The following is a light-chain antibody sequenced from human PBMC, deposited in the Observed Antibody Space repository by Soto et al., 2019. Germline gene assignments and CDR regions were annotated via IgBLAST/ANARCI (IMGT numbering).Light chain of an antibody. V-gene: IGKV2D-29*01. Sequence: SVVTQTQLSLSVTPGPPPSICCKSGQSLLHSDGKTYLYWYLQKPGQPPQXXIYEVSNRFSGVPGRFSGSGSGTDFTLKISRVEAEDVMVYYCMQSIQLPITFCQGTRLEIK. CDR2: EVS. CDR3: MQSIQLPIT. CDR1: QSLLHSDGKTY. J-gene: IGKJ5*01.